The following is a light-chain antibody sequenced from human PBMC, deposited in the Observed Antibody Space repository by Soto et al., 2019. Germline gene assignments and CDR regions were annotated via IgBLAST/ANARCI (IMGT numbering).Light chain of an antibody. V-gene: IGLV2-8*01. J-gene: IGLJ1*01. Sequence: QSALTQAPSASGSPGQSVTISCAGTCNDVGRFNYVSWYQRHPGKAPKLIIYEVNKRPSGVPDRFSGSKSGNTASLTVSGLQVEDEADYFCSSFVHGTSYVFGTGTKVTAL. CDR2: EVN. CDR1: CNDVGRFNY. CDR3: SSFVHGTSYV.